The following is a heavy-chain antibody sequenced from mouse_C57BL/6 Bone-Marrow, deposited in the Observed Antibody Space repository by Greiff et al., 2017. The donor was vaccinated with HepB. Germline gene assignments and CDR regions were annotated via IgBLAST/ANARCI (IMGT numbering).Heavy chain of an antibody. CDR3: VAYGNSPYWYFDV. Sequence: EVNLVESGGGLVQPKGSLKLSCAASGFSFNTYAMNWVRQAPGKGLEWVARIRSKSNNYATYYADSVKDRFTISRDDSESMLYLQMNNLKTEDTAMYYCVAYGNSPYWYFDVWGTGTTVTVSS. V-gene: IGHV10-1*01. D-gene: IGHD2-1*01. CDR2: IRSKSNNYAT. CDR1: GFSFNTYA. J-gene: IGHJ1*03.